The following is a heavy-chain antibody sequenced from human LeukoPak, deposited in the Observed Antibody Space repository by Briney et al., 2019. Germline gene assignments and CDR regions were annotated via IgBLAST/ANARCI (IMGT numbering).Heavy chain of an antibody. CDR2: MNPNSGKT. V-gene: IGHV1-8*01. J-gene: IGHJ4*02. Sequence: ASVTVSCTTSGYTFTNYDINWVRQATGQGLEWMGWMNPNSGKTGYAQRFQGRVIMTRDLSTTTAYMELSSLRFEDTAIYFCARGSRSGDYWGQGTQVTVSS. D-gene: IGHD3-10*01. CDR3: ARGSRSGDY. CDR1: GYTFTNYD.